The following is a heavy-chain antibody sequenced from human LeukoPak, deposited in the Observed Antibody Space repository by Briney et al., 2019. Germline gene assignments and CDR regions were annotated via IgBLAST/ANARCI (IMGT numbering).Heavy chain of an antibody. Sequence: ASVKVSCKASAGTFSSYAISWGRQAPGQGLEWMGRIIPIFGAANYAQKFQGRVTITEAKSTSTAYMKLSSPRSEATAVYYCAREIAVAAPWYFDLWGGGSLVTVSS. CDR3: AREIAVAAPWYFDL. V-gene: IGHV1-69*06. D-gene: IGHD6-19*01. J-gene: IGHJ2*01. CDR1: AGTFSSYA. CDR2: IIPIFGAA.